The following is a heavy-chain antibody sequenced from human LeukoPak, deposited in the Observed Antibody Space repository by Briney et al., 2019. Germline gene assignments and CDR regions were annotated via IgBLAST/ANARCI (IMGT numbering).Heavy chain of an antibody. J-gene: IGHJ6*03. CDR2: INHSGST. CDR3: ARRVGRYFGERAYYYNYMDV. V-gene: IGHV4-34*01. CDR1: GGSFSGFY. D-gene: IGHD3-10*01. Sequence: SETLSLTCAVYGGSFSGFYWSWIRQPPGKGLEWIGEINHSGSTKNNPSLKSRVTISVDTSKNQFSLKLSSVTAADTAVYYCARRVGRYFGERAYYYNYMDVWGKGTTVTISS.